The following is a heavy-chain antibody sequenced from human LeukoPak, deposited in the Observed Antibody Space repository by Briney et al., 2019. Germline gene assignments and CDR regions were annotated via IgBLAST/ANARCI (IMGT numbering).Heavy chain of an antibody. J-gene: IGHJ4*02. V-gene: IGHV4-39*07. CDR3: ARDPRGTETPTG. CDR1: GGSISSSSYY. D-gene: IGHD3-10*01. CDR2: IYYSGST. Sequence: SETLSLTCTVSGGSISSSSYYWGWIRQPPGKGLEWIGSIYYSGSTYYNPSLKSRVTISVDTSKNQFSLKLSSVTAADTAVYYCARDPRGTETPTGWGQGTLVTVSS.